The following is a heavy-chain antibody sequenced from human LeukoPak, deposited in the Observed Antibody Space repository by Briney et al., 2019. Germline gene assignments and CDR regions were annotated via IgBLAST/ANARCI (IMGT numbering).Heavy chain of an antibody. CDR1: GYTFSGYY. V-gene: IGHV1-2*02. D-gene: IGHD3-9*01. CDR2: INPNTGGT. CDR3: ALVYRDILTGNYYYYYGMDV. Sequence: ASVKVSCKASGYTFSGYYIHWVRQAPGQGLEWMAWINPNTGGTNYAQKFQGRVTMTRDTSNSTAYMELSRLRSDDTAVYYCALVYRDILTGNYYYYYGMDVWGQGTTVTVSS. J-gene: IGHJ6*02.